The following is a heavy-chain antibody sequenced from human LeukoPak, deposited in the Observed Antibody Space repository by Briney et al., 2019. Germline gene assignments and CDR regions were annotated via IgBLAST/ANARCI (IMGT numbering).Heavy chain of an antibody. CDR3: AKGNRQPRIAACPGWYYFDY. CDR1: GFTFSSYA. Sequence: GGSLRLSCAASGFTFSSYAMSWVRQAPGKGLEWVSAISGSGGSTYYADSVKGRFTISRDNSKNTLYLQMNSLRAQDTAVYYCAKGNRQPRIAACPGWYYFDYWGQGTLVTVSS. D-gene: IGHD6-6*01. J-gene: IGHJ4*02. V-gene: IGHV3-23*01. CDR2: ISGSGGST.